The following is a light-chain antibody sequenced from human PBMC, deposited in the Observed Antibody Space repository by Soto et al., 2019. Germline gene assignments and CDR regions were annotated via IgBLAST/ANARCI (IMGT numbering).Light chain of an antibody. Sequence: EIAMTQSPATLSVSPGERATLSCRASQSVSSNLAWYQQKPGQAPRLLIYGASTRATGIPARSRGSGSGTEFTLTISSLQSEDFAVYFCQQYNDWLWTFGQGTKVEIK. CDR2: GAS. CDR3: QQYNDWLWT. V-gene: IGKV3-15*01. CDR1: QSVSSN. J-gene: IGKJ1*01.